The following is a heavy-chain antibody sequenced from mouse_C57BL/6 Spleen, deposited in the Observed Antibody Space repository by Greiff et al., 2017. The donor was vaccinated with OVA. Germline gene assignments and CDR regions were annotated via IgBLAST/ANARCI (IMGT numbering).Heavy chain of an antibody. CDR3: ARGGYYDYAAY. V-gene: IGHV1-61*01. CDR1: GYTFTSYW. CDR2: IYPSDSET. Sequence: VKLQQPGAELVRPGSSVKLSCKASGYTFTSYWMDWVKQRPGQGLEWIGNIYPSDSETHYNQKFKDKATLTVDKSSSTAYMQLSSLTSEDSAVYYCARGGYYDYAAYWGQGTTLTVSS. J-gene: IGHJ2*01. D-gene: IGHD2-4*01.